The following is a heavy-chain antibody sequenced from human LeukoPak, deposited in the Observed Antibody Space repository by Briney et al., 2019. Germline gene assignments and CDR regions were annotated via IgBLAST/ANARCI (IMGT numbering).Heavy chain of an antibody. Sequence: GGSLRLSCAASGFTFSNYALSWVRQAPRNGLEWVSGICGSGGSTYYADSVKGRFTLSRDNSKNTLYLQINSLRPEDTAVYYCAKAITLAPHSTLGFDYWGRGTLVTVSS. V-gene: IGHV3-23*01. CDR1: GFTFSNYA. CDR2: ICGSGGST. D-gene: IGHD2/OR15-2a*01. CDR3: AKAITLAPHSTLGFDY. J-gene: IGHJ4*02.